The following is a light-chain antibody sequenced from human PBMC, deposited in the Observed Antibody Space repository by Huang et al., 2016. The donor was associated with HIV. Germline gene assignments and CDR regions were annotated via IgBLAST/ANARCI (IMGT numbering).Light chain of an antibody. J-gene: IGKJ3*01. CDR1: QSVGKY. CDR2: DTS. V-gene: IGKV3-11*01. CDR3: QQRRDWPT. Sequence: EIVLTQSPVTLSLSPGEGATLSCRASQSVGKYLAWYQQKPGQTPRLLIYDTSNRATGVPARFSGSGSGTDFTLTITSLEPEDFAVYYCQQRRDWPTFGPGSKVDI.